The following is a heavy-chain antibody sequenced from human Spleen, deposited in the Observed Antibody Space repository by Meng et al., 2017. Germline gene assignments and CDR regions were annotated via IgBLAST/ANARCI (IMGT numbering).Heavy chain of an antibody. Sequence: LSLTCAASGFTFSSYSMNWVHQAPGKGLEWVSSISSSSSYIYYADSVKGRFTISRDNAKNSLYLQMNSLRAEDTAVYYCARGGSKPIDYWGQGTLVTVSS. CDR3: ARGGSKPIDY. D-gene: IGHD1-26*01. J-gene: IGHJ4*02. CDR1: GFTFSSYS. V-gene: IGHV3-21*01. CDR2: ISSSSSYI.